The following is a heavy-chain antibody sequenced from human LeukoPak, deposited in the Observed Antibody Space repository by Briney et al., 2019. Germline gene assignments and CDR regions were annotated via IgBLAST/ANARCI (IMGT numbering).Heavy chain of an antibody. CDR2: IYYSGST. V-gene: IGHV4-59*01. J-gene: IGHJ6*03. Sequence: SETLSLTCAVYGGSFSLYYWTWIRQSPGKGLEWIGYIYYSGSTNYNPSLKSRVTISVDTSKNQFSLKLSSVTAADTAVYYCARTTEGGYTYDYFYYYYMDVWGKGTTVTISS. D-gene: IGHD5-18*01. CDR1: GGSFSLYY. CDR3: ARTTEGGYTYDYFYYYYMDV.